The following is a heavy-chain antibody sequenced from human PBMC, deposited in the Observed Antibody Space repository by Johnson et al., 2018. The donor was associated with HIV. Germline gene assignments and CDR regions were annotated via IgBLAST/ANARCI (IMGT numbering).Heavy chain of an antibody. D-gene: IGHD3-3*01. V-gene: IGHV3-11*04. Sequence: VQLVESGGGLVKPGGSLRLSCAASGFTFSDYFMSWIRQAPGKGLQCVSGMSWNSGIIGYADSVKGRFTISRDNSKNTLYLQMNSLRAEDTAVYYCAKDELGMGIGGAFDMWGQGTLVPVSS. CDR3: AKDELGMGIGGAFDM. CDR1: GFTFSDYF. J-gene: IGHJ3*02. CDR2: MSWNSGII.